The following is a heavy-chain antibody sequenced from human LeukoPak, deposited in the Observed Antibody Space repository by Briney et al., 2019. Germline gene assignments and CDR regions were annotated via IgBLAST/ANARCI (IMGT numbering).Heavy chain of an antibody. Sequence: ASVKVSCKASGYTFTSYYMHWVRQAPGQGLEWMGIINPSGGSTSYAQKFQGRVTMTRDTSTSTVYMELSSLRSEDTAVYYCARDQGYNFRFNWFDPWDQGTLVTVSS. CDR2: INPSGGST. V-gene: IGHV1-46*01. J-gene: IGHJ5*02. D-gene: IGHD5-24*01. CDR1: GYTFTSYY. CDR3: ARDQGYNFRFNWFDP.